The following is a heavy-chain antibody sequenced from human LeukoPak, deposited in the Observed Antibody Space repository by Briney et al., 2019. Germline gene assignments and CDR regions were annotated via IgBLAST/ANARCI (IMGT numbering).Heavy chain of an antibody. CDR3: ARSVWMATQDY. Sequence: GGSLRLSCAASGFSLRTYWMHWVRQGPGKGLEWLSRINSDGSSTTYADSVKGRFTISRDNAKNTLYLQLNSLRAEDTAVYYCARSVWMATQDYWGQGTLVTVSS. V-gene: IGHV3-74*01. CDR2: INSDGSST. CDR1: GFSLRTYW. J-gene: IGHJ4*02. D-gene: IGHD5-24*01.